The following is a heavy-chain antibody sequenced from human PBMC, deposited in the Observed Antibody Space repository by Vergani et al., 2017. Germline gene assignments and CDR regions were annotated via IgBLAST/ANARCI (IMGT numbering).Heavy chain of an antibody. CDR3: ARMERELLSGKAFDI. V-gene: IGHV1-2*02. D-gene: IGHD1-26*01. Sequence: QVQLLQSGAEVKKPGASVTVSCKASGYTFTGYYMHWVRQAPGQGLEWMGWINPNSGGTNYAQKFLGRATMTRDTSISTAYMELRRLRSDGTGVYYCARMERELLSGKAFDIWGQGSMVTVPS. J-gene: IGHJ3*02. CDR1: GYTFTGYY. CDR2: INPNSGGT.